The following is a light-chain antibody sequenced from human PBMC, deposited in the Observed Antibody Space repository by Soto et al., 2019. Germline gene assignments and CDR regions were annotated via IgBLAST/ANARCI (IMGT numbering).Light chain of an antibody. Sequence: QAVLTQPPSASGTPGQRVTISCSGSSSNIGSNYVYWYQQLPGTAPKLLIYRSNQRPSGVPDRFSGSKSGTSASLAISGLRSEDEADYYCAAGDNSLSGVCGGGTKVTVL. J-gene: IGLJ3*02. CDR3: AAGDNSLSGV. CDR1: SSNIGSNY. V-gene: IGLV1-47*01. CDR2: RSN.